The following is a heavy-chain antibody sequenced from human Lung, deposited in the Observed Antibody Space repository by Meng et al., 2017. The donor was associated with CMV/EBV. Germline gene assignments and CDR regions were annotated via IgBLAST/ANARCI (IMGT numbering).Heavy chain of an antibody. J-gene: IGHJ6*02. CDR1: GGSFSGYY. CDR3: VRMKTDETTFKNYYYGMDV. V-gene: IGHV4-34*12. Sequence: SDTLSLXFAVYGGSFSGYYWSWIRQPPGKGLEWIGEIIHSGSTVYNPSLKSRVTISVDTSTKQFSLKLSSVTAADTAVYYCVRMKTDETTFKNYYYGMDVWGQGTTVTVSS. D-gene: IGHD1-1*01. CDR2: IIHSGST.